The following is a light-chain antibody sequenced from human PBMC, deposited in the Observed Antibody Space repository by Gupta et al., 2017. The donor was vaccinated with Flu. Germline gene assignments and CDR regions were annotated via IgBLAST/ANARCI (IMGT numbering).Light chain of an antibody. J-gene: IGKJ2*02. CDR3: QQCHSSPST. CDR2: GAS. Sequence: DIQMTQSPSSLSASVGDRVTISCRASQNIGDSVNWYQQKAGKAPNLLIYGASRLDTGVPSRFSGSGSGADFTLTISRVQRDDFSTYSCQQCHSSPSTFGEGTKVEI. V-gene: IGKV1-39*01. CDR1: QNIGDS.